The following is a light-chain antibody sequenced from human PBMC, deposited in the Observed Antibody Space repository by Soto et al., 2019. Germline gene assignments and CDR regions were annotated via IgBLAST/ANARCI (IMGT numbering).Light chain of an antibody. V-gene: IGKV1-39*01. CDR3: QQSYTTPRT. CDR2: AAS. Sequence: DIQMTQSPSSLSASIGDRVTITCRASQSISNYLNWYQQKQGKAPNVLINAASRLETGVPSRFSGSGSGTDFTLTISNLQPEDVATYYCQQSYTTPRTFGQGTKLEIK. CDR1: QSISNY. J-gene: IGKJ2*01.